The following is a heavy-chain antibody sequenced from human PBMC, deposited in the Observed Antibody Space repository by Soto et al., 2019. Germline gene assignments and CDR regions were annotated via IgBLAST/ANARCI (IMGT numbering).Heavy chain of an antibody. CDR2: INSGNGDT. CDR1: GYTFTTYA. J-gene: IGHJ4*02. V-gene: IGHV1-3*01. Sequence: ASVKVSCKAFGYTFTTYAIHWVRQAPGQSLEWMGFINSGNGDTEYSQKLQGRVTMTRDTSANTVYMELRNLRAEDTAVYYCARDRAAHSGSWDFDYWGQGPLVTVSS. CDR3: ARDRAAHSGSWDFDY. D-gene: IGHD6-13*01.